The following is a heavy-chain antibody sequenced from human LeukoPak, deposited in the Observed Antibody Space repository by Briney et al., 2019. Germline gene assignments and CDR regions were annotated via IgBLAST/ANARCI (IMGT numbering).Heavy chain of an antibody. J-gene: IGHJ4*02. CDR3: AKEGMIRGVIDY. CDR1: RASISPYY. Sequence: SETLSLTCTVSRASISPYYWTWIRQPAGKGLEWIGHVHTSGSTNYNPSFKSRVTMSIDTSTNQFSLKLNSLTAADTAVYYCAKEGMIRGVIDYWGQGALVTVSS. CDR2: VHTSGST. V-gene: IGHV4-4*07. D-gene: IGHD3-10*01.